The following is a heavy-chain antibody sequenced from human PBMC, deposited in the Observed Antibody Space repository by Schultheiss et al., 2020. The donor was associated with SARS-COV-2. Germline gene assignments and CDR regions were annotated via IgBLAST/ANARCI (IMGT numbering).Heavy chain of an antibody. CDR2: IYYSGST. D-gene: IGHD1-26*01. CDR3: ARTWELRYFDL. V-gene: IGHV4-59*04. Sequence: SETLSLTCTVSSGSISNYYWSWIRQPPGKGLEWIGYIYYSGSTYYNPSLKSRVTISVDTSKNQFSLKVSSVTAADTAVYYCARTWELRYFDLWGRGTLVTVSS. J-gene: IGHJ2*01. CDR1: SGSISNYY.